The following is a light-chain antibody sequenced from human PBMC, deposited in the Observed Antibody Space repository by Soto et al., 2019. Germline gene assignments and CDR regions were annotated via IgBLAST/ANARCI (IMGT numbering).Light chain of an antibody. J-gene: IGLJ2*01. CDR2: GNS. CDR3: QSSASSLSGYVV. V-gene: IGLV1-40*01. Sequence: QSVLTQPPSVSGAPGQRVTISCTGSRSNIGAGYDVHWYQQLPGTAPKLLIYGNSNRPSGVPDRFSGSKSGTSASLAITGLQVGDEVDSYCQSSASSLSGYVVFGGGTKLTVL. CDR1: RSNIGAGYD.